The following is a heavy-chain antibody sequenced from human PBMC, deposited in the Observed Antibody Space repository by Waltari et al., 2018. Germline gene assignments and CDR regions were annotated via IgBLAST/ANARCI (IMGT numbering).Heavy chain of an antibody. J-gene: IGHJ4*02. CDR3: AKDQSATTPRRWDY. D-gene: IGHD1-1*01. Sequence: EVQLLESGGGLVQPGGSLRLSWEACGFPFGASARNWVRQVPGKGPEWVSSISDSGGDIYYADSVKGRFTISRDNSKDTVDLQMNSLRVEDTAVYYCAKDQSATTPRRWDYWGQGTVVSVSS. V-gene: IGHV3-23*01. CDR1: GFPFGASA. CDR2: ISDSGGDI.